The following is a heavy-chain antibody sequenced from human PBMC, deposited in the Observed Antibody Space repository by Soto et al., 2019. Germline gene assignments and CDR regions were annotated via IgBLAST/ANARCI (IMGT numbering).Heavy chain of an antibody. V-gene: IGHV3-15*07. J-gene: IGHJ5*02. CDR1: GFIFSNCW. D-gene: IGHD2-21*01. Sequence: GGSLRLSCAASGFIFSNCWMNWVRQAPGKGLEWVGRIRSKIDGGTTDYAAPVKGRFTISRDDSKDTLYLQMNSLKTEDTAVYYCTTDYLWVRYLNWFDPWGQGTLVTVSS. CDR2: IRSKIDGGTT. CDR3: TTDYLWVRYLNWFDP.